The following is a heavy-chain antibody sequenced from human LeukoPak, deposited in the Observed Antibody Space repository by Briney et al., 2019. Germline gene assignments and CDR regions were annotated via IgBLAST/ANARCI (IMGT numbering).Heavy chain of an antibody. J-gene: IGHJ4*02. Sequence: GGSLRLSCAASGFTFSSYSMNWVRQAPGKGLEWVSSISSSSSYIYYADSVKGRFTISSDNAKNSLYLQMNSLRAEDTAVYYCASRRITIFGVVISDYWGQGTLVTVSS. V-gene: IGHV3-21*01. CDR2: ISSSSSYI. CDR1: GFTFSSYS. CDR3: ASRRITIFGVVISDY. D-gene: IGHD3-3*01.